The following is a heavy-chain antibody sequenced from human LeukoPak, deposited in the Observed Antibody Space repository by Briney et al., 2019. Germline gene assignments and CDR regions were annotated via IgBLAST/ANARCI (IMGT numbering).Heavy chain of an antibody. Sequence: PSETLSLTCTVSGGSISSSSYYWGWIRQPPGKGLEWIGSIYYSGSTYYNPSLKSRVTISVDTSKNQFSLKLSSVTAADTAVYYCARRYSSSWYPDYWYFDLWGRGTLVTVSS. D-gene: IGHD6-13*01. V-gene: IGHV4-39*01. CDR2: IYYSGST. J-gene: IGHJ2*01. CDR3: ARRYSSSWYPDYWYFDL. CDR1: GGSISSSSYY.